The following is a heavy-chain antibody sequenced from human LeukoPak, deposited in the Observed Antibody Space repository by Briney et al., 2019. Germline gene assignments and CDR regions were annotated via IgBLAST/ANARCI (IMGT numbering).Heavy chain of an antibody. CDR3: ARDFYDYVWGSYRSPFDY. Sequence: ASVKVSCKASGYTFTDYYMHWVRQAPGQGLEWMGWINPDSGGTNYAQKFQGRVTMTRDTSISTAYMELSRLRSDDTAVYYCARDFYDYVWGSYRSPFDYWGRGTLVTVSS. J-gene: IGHJ4*02. V-gene: IGHV1-2*02. CDR2: INPDSGGT. D-gene: IGHD3-16*02. CDR1: GYTFTDYY.